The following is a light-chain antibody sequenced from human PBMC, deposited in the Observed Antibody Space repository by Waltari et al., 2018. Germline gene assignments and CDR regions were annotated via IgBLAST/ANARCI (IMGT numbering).Light chain of an antibody. V-gene: IGLV4-69*01. CDR3: QTWASGIVV. CDR1: SGHSNYA. Sequence: QLVVTQSPSASASLGASVTLTCTLSSGHSNYAIPWHRQQPEKGPRYLMKVTSDGSHTKGDGIPDRFSGSSSGAERYLTISSLQSEDEADYYCQTWASGIVVFGGGTKLTVL. CDR2: VTSDGSH. J-gene: IGLJ2*01.